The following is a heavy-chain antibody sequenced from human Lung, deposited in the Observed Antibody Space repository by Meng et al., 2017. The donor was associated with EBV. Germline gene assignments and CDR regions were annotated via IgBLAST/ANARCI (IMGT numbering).Heavy chain of an antibody. Sequence: GHLQGAGPGLVRPSGTLSLPCAVYGGSFSGYYWSWIRQPPGKGLEWIGEINHSGSTNYNPSLKSRVTISMDTSKNQFSLKLSSVTAADTAVYYCARERDTRWFDPWGRGTLVTVSS. CDR2: INHSGST. CDR1: GGSFSGYY. J-gene: IGHJ5*02. V-gene: IGHV4-34*09. D-gene: IGHD5-18*01. CDR3: ARERDTRWFDP.